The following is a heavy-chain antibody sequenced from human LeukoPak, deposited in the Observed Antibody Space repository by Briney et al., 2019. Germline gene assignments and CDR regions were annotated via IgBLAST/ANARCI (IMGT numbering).Heavy chain of an antibody. J-gene: IGHJ4*02. CDR3: ARVTVDYDILTGYPPDY. CDR2: ISAYNGNT. Sequence: ASVKVSCKASGGTFSSYAISWVRQAPGQGLEWMGWISAYNGNTNYAQKLQGRVTMTTDTSTSTAYMELRSLRSDDTAVYYCARVTVDYDILTGYPPDYWGQGTLVTVSS. V-gene: IGHV1-18*01. CDR1: GGTFSSYA. D-gene: IGHD3-9*01.